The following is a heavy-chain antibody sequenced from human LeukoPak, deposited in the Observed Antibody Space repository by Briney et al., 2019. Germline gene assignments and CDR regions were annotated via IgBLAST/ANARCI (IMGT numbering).Heavy chain of an antibody. CDR3: ARASSFRVVTPNAFDI. CDR2: NYYSGST. V-gene: IGHV4-59*01. Sequence: SETLSLTCTVSGGSISSYYWSWIRQPPGKGLEWIGYNYYSGSTNYNPSLKSRVTISVDTSKNQFSLKLSSVTAADTAVYYCARASSFRVVTPNAFDIWGQGTMVTVSS. D-gene: IGHD2-21*02. CDR1: GGSISSYY. J-gene: IGHJ3*02.